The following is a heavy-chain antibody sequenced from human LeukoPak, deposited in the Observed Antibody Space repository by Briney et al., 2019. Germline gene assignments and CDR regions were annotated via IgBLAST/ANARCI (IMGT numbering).Heavy chain of an antibody. CDR1: GFTFSSYG. V-gene: IGHV3-30*18. Sequence: GGSLRLSCAASGFTFSSYGMHWDRQAPGKGLEWVAVISYDGSNKYYADSVKGRFTISRDNPKNTLYLQMNSLRAEDTAVYYCAKDIGVWYSSGWRYYYYGMDVWGQGTTVTVSS. D-gene: IGHD6-19*01. J-gene: IGHJ6*02. CDR3: AKDIGVWYSSGWRYYYYGMDV. CDR2: ISYDGSNK.